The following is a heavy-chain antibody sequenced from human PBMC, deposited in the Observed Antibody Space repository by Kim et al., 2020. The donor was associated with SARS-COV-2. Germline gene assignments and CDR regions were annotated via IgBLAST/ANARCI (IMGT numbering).Heavy chain of an antibody. CDR3: ARGRGVSPPPFDY. V-gene: IGHV4-34*01. CDR2: INHSGST. Sequence: SETLSLTCAVYGGSFSGYYWSWIRQPPGKGLEWIGEINHSGSTNYNPSLKSRVTISVDTSKNQFSLKLSSVTAADTAVYYCARGRGVSPPPFDYWGQGTLVTVSS. D-gene: IGHD3-10*01. J-gene: IGHJ4*02. CDR1: GGSFSGYY.